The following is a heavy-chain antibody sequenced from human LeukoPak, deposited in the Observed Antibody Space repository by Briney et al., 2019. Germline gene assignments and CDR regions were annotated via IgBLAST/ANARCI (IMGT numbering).Heavy chain of an antibody. CDR2: INPAGGST. CDR3: ARYNGDLTGGFDY. CDR1: GYTFTNYY. D-gene: IGHD4-17*01. J-gene: IGHJ4*02. V-gene: IGHV1-46*01. Sequence: GASVKVSCKASGYTFTNYYIHWVRQAPGQGLEWMGIINPAGGSTGYAQKFQGRVTMTRDTSTSTVYMELSSLRSEDTAVYYCARYNGDLTGGFDYWGQGTLVTASS.